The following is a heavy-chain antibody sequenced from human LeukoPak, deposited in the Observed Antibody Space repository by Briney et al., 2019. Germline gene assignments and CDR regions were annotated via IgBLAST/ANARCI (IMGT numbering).Heavy chain of an antibody. J-gene: IGHJ4*02. Sequence: ASVKGSCKASGYTFTSYDINWVRQATGQGLEWMGWMNPKSGDTGYAQKFQGRVTMTRNTSISTAYMELSSLRSEATAVYYCARGSKPTDGSGSFGYWGQGTLVTVSS. D-gene: IGHD3-10*01. V-gene: IGHV1-8*01. CDR2: MNPKSGDT. CDR3: ARGSKPTDGSGSFGY. CDR1: GYTFTSYD.